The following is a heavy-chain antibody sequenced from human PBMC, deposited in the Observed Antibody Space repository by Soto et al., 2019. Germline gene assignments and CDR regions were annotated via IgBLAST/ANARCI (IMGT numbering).Heavy chain of an antibody. CDR3: AKFFVETGSNSGWPWSFHY. J-gene: IGHJ4*02. V-gene: IGHV3-23*01. CDR1: GFTFSNYA. D-gene: IGHD6-25*01. CDR2: ISGSGGTT. Sequence: EVQLLESGGGLVQPGRSLRLSCAASGFTFSNYAMSWVRQAPGQGLDWVSAISGSGGTTYYADSVKGRFTISRDNSKNTPFLQMNSLRAEDAAVYYCAKFFVETGSNSGWPWSFHYWGQGTRVTVSS.